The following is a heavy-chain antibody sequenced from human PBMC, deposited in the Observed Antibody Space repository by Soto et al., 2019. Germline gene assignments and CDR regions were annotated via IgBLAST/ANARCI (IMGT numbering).Heavy chain of an antibody. J-gene: IGHJ4*02. V-gene: IGHV1-18*04. CDR2: ISAYNGNT. Sequence: ASVKVSCKASGYTFTSYGISWVRQAPGQGLEWMGWISAYNGNTNYAQKLQGRVTMTTDTSTSTAYMELRSLRSDDTAVYYCARAKYYYDSSGDFDYWRQGTLVTVSS. D-gene: IGHD3-22*01. CDR1: GYTFTSYG. CDR3: ARAKYYYDSSGDFDY.